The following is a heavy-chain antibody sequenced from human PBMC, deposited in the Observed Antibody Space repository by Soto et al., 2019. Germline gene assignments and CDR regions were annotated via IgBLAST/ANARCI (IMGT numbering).Heavy chain of an antibody. CDR2: INHSGST. D-gene: IGHD2-15*01. CDR1: GGSFSGYY. Sequence: SETLSLTCAVYGGSFSGYYWSWIRQPPGKGLEWIGEINHSGSTNYNPSLKSRVTISVDTSKNQFSLKLSSVTAADTAVYYCATYPGDCSGGSCYPGAAFDIWGQGTMVTVSS. J-gene: IGHJ3*02. V-gene: IGHV4-34*01. CDR3: ATYPGDCSGGSCYPGAAFDI.